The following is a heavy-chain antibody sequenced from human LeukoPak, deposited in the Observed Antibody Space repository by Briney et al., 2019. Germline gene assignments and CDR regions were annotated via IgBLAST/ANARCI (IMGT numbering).Heavy chain of an antibody. CDR1: GFTVSSSY. D-gene: IGHD6-25*01. CDR3: ASESGAFDI. V-gene: IGHV3-53*01. J-gene: IGHJ3*02. Sequence: GGSLRLSCAASGFTVSSSYISWVRQAPGKGLEWVSVIYSGGTTYYADSVRGRFTISRDNSKNSLYLQMNSLRAEDTAIYYCASESGAFDIWGQGTMVTVSS. CDR2: IYSGGTT.